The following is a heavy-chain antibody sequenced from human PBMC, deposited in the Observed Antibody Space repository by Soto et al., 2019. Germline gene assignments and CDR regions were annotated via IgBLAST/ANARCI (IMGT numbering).Heavy chain of an antibody. CDR2: ISYDGSNK. V-gene: IGHV3-30*18. CDR3: AKDQVDTAMVFDY. CDR1: GFTFSSYG. J-gene: IGHJ4*02. Sequence: PGGSLRLSCAASGFTFSSYGMHWVRQAPGKGLEWVAVISYDGSNKYYADSVKGRFTISRDNSKNTLSLQMNSLRVEDTAVYYCAKDQVDTAMVFDYWGQGTLVTVSS. D-gene: IGHD5-18*01.